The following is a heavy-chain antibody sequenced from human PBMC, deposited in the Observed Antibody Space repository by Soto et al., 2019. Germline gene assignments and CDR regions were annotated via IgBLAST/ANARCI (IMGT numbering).Heavy chain of an antibody. D-gene: IGHD6-13*01. CDR1: GGSISSYH. CDR2: IYPSGGT. J-gene: IGHJ6*02. V-gene: IGHV4-4*07. Sequence: SETLSLTCTVSGGSISSYHWSWIRQPAGKGLEWIGRIYPSGGTNYNPSLKSRVTMSVDTSKKRFSLRLSSVTAADTAVYYCARGSAAGVDYGMDVWGQGTSVTVSS. CDR3: ARGSAAGVDYGMDV.